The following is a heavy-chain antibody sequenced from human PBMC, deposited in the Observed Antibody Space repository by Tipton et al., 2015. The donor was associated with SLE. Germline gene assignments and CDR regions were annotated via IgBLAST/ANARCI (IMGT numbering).Heavy chain of an antibody. J-gene: IGHJ3*02. CDR1: GESFSAYY. Sequence: GLVKPSETLSLTCAVYGESFSAYYWNWVRQPPGKGLEWIGEINHSGSTNYNPSLKSRVTISVDTSNNHFSLKLSSVTAADTAMYYCARVGGVWFGAPRTAFDIWGQGTLVTVSS. CDR2: INHSGST. D-gene: IGHD3-10*01. V-gene: IGHV4-34*01. CDR3: ARVGGVWFGAPRTAFDI.